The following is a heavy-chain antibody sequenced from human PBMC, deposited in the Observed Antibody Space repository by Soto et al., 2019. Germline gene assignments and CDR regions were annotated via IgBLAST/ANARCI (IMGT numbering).Heavy chain of an antibody. CDR1: GRSFSCSY. CDR3: ARGRISTGKNDVFDI. Sequence: PSETLSLTCAVFGRSFSCSYWAWIRQPPGKGLEWIGEITHSGNTNYNSSLKSRVTMSLDTSKSQFSLNLSSVTAADTAVYYCARGRISTGKNDVFDIWGQGTTVTVSS. CDR2: ITHSGNT. D-gene: IGHD6-19*01. J-gene: IGHJ3*02. V-gene: IGHV4-34*01.